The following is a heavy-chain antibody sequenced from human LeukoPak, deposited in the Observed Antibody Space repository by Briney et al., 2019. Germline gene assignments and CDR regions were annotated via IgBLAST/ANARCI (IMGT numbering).Heavy chain of an antibody. D-gene: IGHD3-10*01. CDR3: AKDFYGSGSSDY. CDR2: ISYDGSNK. CDR1: GFTFTRYT. V-gene: IGHV3-30*18. Sequence: GGSLRLSCVASGFTFTRYTMHWVRQAPGKGLEWVAVISYDGSNKYYADSVKGRFTISRDNSKNTLYLQMNSLRAEDTAVYYCAKDFYGSGSSDYWGQGTLVTVSS. J-gene: IGHJ4*02.